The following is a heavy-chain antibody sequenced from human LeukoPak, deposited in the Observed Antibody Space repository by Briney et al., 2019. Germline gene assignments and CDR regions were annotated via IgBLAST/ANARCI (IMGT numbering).Heavy chain of an antibody. V-gene: IGHV1-69*05. CDR2: IIPISGTS. CDR3: ARAMTMGAFDY. D-gene: IGHD4/OR15-4a*01. CDR1: GGTFTSYS. Sequence: SVKVSCKASGGTFTSYSVSWVRQAPGQGLEWMGRIIPISGTSNYAQKFQGRVTITTDGSTTTAYMELSSLRSEDTAVYYCARAMTMGAFDYWGQGTPVTVSS. J-gene: IGHJ4*02.